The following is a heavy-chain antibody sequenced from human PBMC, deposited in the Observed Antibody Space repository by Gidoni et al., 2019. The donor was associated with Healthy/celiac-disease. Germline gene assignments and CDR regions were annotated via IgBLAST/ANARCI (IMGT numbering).Heavy chain of an antibody. D-gene: IGHD2-15*01. V-gene: IGHV3-23*04. CDR3: AKDRDIVVVVAASIDY. Sequence: EVQLVESGGGLVQPGGSLRLSCAAAGFTLSRYAMSWVRQAPGQGLGCVSAISGSGGSTYYADSVKGRFTISRDNSKNTLYLQMNSLRAEDTAVYYCAKDRDIVVVVAASIDYWGQGTLVTVSS. J-gene: IGHJ4*02. CDR2: ISGSGGST. CDR1: GFTLSRYA.